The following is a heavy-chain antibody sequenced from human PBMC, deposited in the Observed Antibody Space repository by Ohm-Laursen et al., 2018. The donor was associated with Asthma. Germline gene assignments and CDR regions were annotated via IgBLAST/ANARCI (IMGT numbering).Heavy chain of an antibody. J-gene: IGHJ4*02. CDR2: ISSSGSSI. CDR1: KFTFSNHW. Sequence: SLRLSCTASKFTFSNHWMNWVRQAPGKGLEWVSVISSSGSSIYYADSVKGRFTISRDNSKNSLYLQMNSLRAEDTAVYYCARDGLYCSSTNCFFDYWGQGTLVTVSS. CDR3: ARDGLYCSSTNCFFDY. V-gene: IGHV3-21*03. D-gene: IGHD2-2*01.